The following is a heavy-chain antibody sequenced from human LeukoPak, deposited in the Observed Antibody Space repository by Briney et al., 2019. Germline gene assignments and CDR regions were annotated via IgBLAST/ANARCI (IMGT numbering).Heavy chain of an antibody. CDR3: ATNTGTVFDY. CDR2: DYYSGST. V-gene: IGHV4-59*01. J-gene: IGHJ4*02. D-gene: IGHD7-27*01. Sequence: SETLSLTCTVSGDFITASYWSWIRQPPGKGLEWIGYDYYSGSTEYNPSLRSRVTISLEMSKHQFSLNVTSVTAADTAVYYCATNTGTVFDYWGQGALVTVSS. CDR1: GDFITASY.